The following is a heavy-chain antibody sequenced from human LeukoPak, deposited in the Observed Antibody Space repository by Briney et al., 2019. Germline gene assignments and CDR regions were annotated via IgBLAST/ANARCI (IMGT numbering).Heavy chain of an antibody. J-gene: IGHJ6*02. D-gene: IGHD2-2*01. V-gene: IGHV4-39*01. CDR3: ARAIIISSTRVPPYSNYYYYYYGMDV. CDR1: GGSISSSSYY. CDR2: IYYSGST. Sequence: SETLSLTCTVSGGSISSSSYYWGWIRQPPGKGLEWIGSIYYSGSTYYNPSLKSRVTISVDTSKNQFSLKLSSVTAADTAVYYCARAIIISSTRVPPYSNYYYYYYGMDVWGQGTTVTVSS.